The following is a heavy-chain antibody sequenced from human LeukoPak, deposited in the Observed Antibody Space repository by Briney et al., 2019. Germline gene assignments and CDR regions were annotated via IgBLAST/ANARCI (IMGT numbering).Heavy chain of an antibody. CDR3: ARDQEGFDY. CDR2: IYPRDGST. J-gene: IGHJ4*02. Sequence: ASVKVSCKASGYTFTSNYIHWVRQAPGQGLEWMGMIYPRDGSTSYAQKFQGRVTVTRDTSTSTVHMELSGLRSEDTAVYYCARDQEGFDYWGQGTLVTAPS. CDR1: GYTFTSNY. V-gene: IGHV1-46*01.